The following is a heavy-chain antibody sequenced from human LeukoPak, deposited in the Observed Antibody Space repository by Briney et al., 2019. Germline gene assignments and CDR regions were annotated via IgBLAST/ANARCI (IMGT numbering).Heavy chain of an antibody. CDR1: GYTFTSYD. J-gene: IGHJ4*02. CDR2: MNPNSGNT. Sequence: GASVKVSCKASGYTFTSYDINWVRQATGQGLEWMGWMNPNSGNTGYAQKFQGRVTITADKSTSTAYMELSSLRSEDTAVYYCAREQLLDGYCSGGSCYSTYFDYWGQGTLVTVSS. V-gene: IGHV1-8*01. D-gene: IGHD2-15*01. CDR3: AREQLLDGYCSGGSCYSTYFDY.